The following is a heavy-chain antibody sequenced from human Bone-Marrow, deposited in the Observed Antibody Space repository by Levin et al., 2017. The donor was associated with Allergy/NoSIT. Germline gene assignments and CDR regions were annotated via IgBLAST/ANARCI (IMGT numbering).Heavy chain of an antibody. CDR2: IKTNAGGGTI. CDR3: TSGDYDFWSGYYSFEF. D-gene: IGHD3-3*01. J-gene: IGHJ4*02. CDR1: GFSLSEAW. V-gene: IGHV3-15*01. Sequence: GGSLRLSCEVSGFSLSEAWMNWVRQAPGKGLEWVGLIKTNAGGGTIDYSAPVKGRFTISRDDSTKTLYLQMNSLKPEDTAVYYCTSGDYDFWSGYYSFEFWGQGTLVSVSS.